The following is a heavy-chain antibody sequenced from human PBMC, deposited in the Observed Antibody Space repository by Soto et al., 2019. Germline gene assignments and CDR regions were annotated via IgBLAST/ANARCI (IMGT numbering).Heavy chain of an antibody. CDR1: GFSISSGGFF. V-gene: IGHV4-30-2*01. CDR2: IYHSGST. Sequence: SETLSLTCAVSGFSISSGGFFWSWVRQPPGKGLEWIGYIYHSGSTYYNPSLKSRVTISVDRSKNQFSLKLSSVTAADTAVYYCVKEYGYCSTGTCSFFDYWGQGTLVTVSS. J-gene: IGHJ4*02. CDR3: VKEYGYCSTGTCSFFDY. D-gene: IGHD2-2*03.